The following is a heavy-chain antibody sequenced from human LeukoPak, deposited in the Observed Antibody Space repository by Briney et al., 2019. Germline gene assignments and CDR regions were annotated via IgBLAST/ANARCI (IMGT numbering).Heavy chain of an antibody. Sequence: GGSLRLSCAASGFTFSDYYMSWIRQAPGKGLEWVSYISSSGSTIYYADSVKGRFTISRDNSQNTLYLQMNSLRAEDTAVYYCAKVGEYYGAGASFDYWGQGTLVTVSS. CDR1: GFTFSDYY. V-gene: IGHV3-11*01. J-gene: IGHJ4*02. CDR2: ISSSGSTI. CDR3: AKVGEYYGAGASFDY. D-gene: IGHD3-10*01.